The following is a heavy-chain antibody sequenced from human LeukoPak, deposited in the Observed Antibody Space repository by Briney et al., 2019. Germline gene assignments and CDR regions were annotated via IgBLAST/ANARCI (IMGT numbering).Heavy chain of an antibody. CDR2: ISYDGSNK. J-gene: IGHJ4*02. Sequence: GGFLRLSCAASGFTFSSYGMHWVRQAPGKGLEWVAVISYDGSNKYYADSVKGRFTISRDNSKNTLYLQMNSLRAEDTAVYYCARGLEGVPAYRGLYYWGQGTLVTVSS. V-gene: IGHV3-30*19. CDR1: GFTFSSYG. CDR3: ARGLEGVPAYRGLYY. D-gene: IGHD1-1*01.